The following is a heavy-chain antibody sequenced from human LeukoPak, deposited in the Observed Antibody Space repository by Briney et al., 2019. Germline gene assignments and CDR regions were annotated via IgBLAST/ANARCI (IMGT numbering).Heavy chain of an antibody. CDR1: GFTFSSYS. CDR2: ISFTNYR. CDR3: AREGYGNQDFDY. Sequence: GGSLRLSCAASGFTFSSYSMNWVRQAPGKGLEWVSSISFTNYRFYADSLKGRFTISRDNAKNSLYLQMNSLRVEDTAIYYCAREGYGNQDFDYWGQGTLVTVSS. D-gene: IGHD4-11*01. J-gene: IGHJ4*02. V-gene: IGHV3-21*01.